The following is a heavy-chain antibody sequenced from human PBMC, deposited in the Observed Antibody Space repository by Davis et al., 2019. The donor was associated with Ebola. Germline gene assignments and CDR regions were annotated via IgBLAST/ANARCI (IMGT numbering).Heavy chain of an antibody. CDR1: GGSISSGDYY. CDR2: ISSSSSYT. D-gene: IGHD4-11*01. Sequence: LSLTCTVSGGSISSGDYYMSWIRQAPGKGLAWVSYISSSSSYTNYADSVKGRFTISRDNAKNSLYLQMNSLRAEDTAVYYCARALQNYYYYYGMDVWGQGTTVTVSS. V-gene: IGHV3-11*06. J-gene: IGHJ6*02. CDR3: ARALQNYYYYYGMDV.